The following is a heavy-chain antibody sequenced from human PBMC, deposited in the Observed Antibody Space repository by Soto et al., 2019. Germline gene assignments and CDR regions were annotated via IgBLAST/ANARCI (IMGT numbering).Heavy chain of an antibody. Sequence: ASVKVSCKASGYTFTDYYMHWVRQAPGQGLEWMGWINPKTGGTNYAQKFQGRVTMTRDTSITTAYMELSRLRSDDTAVYYCARSLYYDSGKNAFDIWGQGTMVTVSS. V-gene: IGHV1-2*02. J-gene: IGHJ3*02. CDR3: ARSLYYDSGKNAFDI. CDR2: INPKTGGT. D-gene: IGHD3-22*01. CDR1: GYTFTDYY.